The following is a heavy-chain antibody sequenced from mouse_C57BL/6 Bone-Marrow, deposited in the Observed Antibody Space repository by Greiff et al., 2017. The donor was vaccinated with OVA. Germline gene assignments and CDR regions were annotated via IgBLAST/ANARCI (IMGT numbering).Heavy chain of an antibody. V-gene: IGHV1-42*01. CDR1: GYSFTGYY. Sequence: VQLQQSGPELVKPGASVKISCKASGYSFTGYYMNWVKQSPEKSLEWIGEINPSTGGTTYNQKFKAKATLTVDKSSSTAYMQLKRLTSEVSAVYYWARSPRRLRVWADFGYWGQGTTLTVST. J-gene: IGHJ2*01. D-gene: IGHD3-2*02. CDR2: INPSTGGT. CDR3: ARSPRRLRVWADFGY.